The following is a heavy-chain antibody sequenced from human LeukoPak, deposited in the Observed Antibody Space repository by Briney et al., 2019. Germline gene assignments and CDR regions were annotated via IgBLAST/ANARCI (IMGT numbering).Heavy chain of an antibody. D-gene: IGHD3-10*01. CDR2: INNDGTTT. V-gene: IGHV3-74*01. CDR3: TRDITLTRGGRSDY. J-gene: IGHJ4*02. Sequence: GGSLRLSCAASGFTFSSYWIYWVRQAPGEGLVWVSRINNDGTTTNFAGSVKGRFTISRDNAKNTVYLQMNSLRAEDTAVYYCTRDITLTRGGRSDYWGQGTLVTVSS. CDR1: GFTFSSYW.